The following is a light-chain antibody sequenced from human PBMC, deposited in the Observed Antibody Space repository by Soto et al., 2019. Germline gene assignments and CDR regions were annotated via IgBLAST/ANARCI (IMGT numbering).Light chain of an antibody. J-gene: IGLJ3*02. CDR2: DVS. CDR1: SSDVGSYNF. CDR3: SSYTSISTWV. V-gene: IGLV2-14*03. Sequence: QSVLTQPASVSGSPGQSITISCTGTSSDVGSYNFVSWYQQRPGKAPKIIIYDVSNRPSGVSNRFSGSKSGNTASLTISGLQAADEADYYCSSYTSISTWVFGGGTKVTVL.